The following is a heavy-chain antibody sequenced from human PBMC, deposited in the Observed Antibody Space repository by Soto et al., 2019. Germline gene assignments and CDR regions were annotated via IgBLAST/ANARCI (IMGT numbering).Heavy chain of an antibody. V-gene: IGHV2-5*01. J-gene: IGHJ5*02. CDR2: IYWNGGQ. CDR3: ARRRSPAANDWFDP. CDR1: GFSLSASGVA. D-gene: IGHD2-2*01. Sequence: SGPTLVNPTQTLTLTCTFSGFSLSASGVAVGWFRQPPGQALEWLALIYWNGGQHFSPSLQSRLTITKDTSKNQVVLTMTNMDPVDTATYYCARRRSPAANDWFDPWGQGIVVTVSS.